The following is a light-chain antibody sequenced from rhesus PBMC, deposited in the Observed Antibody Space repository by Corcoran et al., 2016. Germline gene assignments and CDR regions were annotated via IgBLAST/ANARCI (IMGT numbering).Light chain of an antibody. CDR1: QSISSW. V-gene: IGKV1-22*01. CDR2: KAS. J-gene: IGKJ4*01. Sequence: DIQMTQSPSSLSASVGDTVTLTCRASQSISSWLDWYQQKPGKAPKLLLYKASRLQSGAPSRFSGSGYVTDFTLTISSLQPEDFATYYCLQYSSSPLTFGGGTKVEIK. CDR3: LQYSSSPLT.